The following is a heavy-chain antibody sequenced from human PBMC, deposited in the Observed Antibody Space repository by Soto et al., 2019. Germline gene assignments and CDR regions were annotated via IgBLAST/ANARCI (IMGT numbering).Heavy chain of an antibody. CDR3: ARDKITGLFDY. CDR2: INHSGST. V-gene: IGHV4-34*01. J-gene: IGHJ4*02. Sequence: QVQLQQWGAGLLKPSETLSLTCAVSGGSFSGYYWTWVRQPPGTGLEWIGEINHSGSTNYNPSLKGRVSISVDTSKNQFSLKPTSVTAADPVLYYCARDKITGLFDYWGQGTLVTVSS. CDR1: GGSFSGYY. D-gene: IGHD2-8*02.